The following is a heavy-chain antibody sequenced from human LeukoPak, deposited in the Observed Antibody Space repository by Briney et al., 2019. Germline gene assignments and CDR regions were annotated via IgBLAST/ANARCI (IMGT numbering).Heavy chain of an antibody. CDR2: IYYSGST. V-gene: IGHV4-59*01. CDR1: GGSISSYY. Sequence: SETLSPTCTVSGGSISSYYWSWIRQPPGKGPEWIGYIYYSGSTNYNPSLKSRVTISVDTSKNQFSLKLSSVTAADTAVYYCARGGSTSHDWFDPWGQGTLVTVSS. D-gene: IGHD2-2*01. CDR3: ARGGSTSHDWFDP. J-gene: IGHJ5*02.